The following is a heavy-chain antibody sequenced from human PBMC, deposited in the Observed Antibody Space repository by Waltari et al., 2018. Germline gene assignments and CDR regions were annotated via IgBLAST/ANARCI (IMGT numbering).Heavy chain of an antibody. CDR3: ARDKPIGYCSGGSCLLGLDY. V-gene: IGHV1-2*06. D-gene: IGHD2-15*01. J-gene: IGHJ4*02. CDR2: INPNSGGT. Sequence: QVQLVQSGAEVKKPGASVKVSCKASGYTFTGYYMHWMRQAPGHGLGWMGRINPNSGGTNYAQKLQGRGTMTRDTSISTAYMELSRLRSDDTAVYYCARDKPIGYCSGGSCLLGLDYWGQGTLVTVSS. CDR1: GYTFTGYY.